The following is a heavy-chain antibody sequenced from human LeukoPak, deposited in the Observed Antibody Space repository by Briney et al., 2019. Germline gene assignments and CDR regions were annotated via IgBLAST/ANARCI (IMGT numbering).Heavy chain of an antibody. J-gene: IGHJ3*02. D-gene: IGHD3-22*01. CDR3: ARESYYDSSGYSHDAFDI. V-gene: IGHV4-39*07. CDR2: IYYSGNT. Sequence: SETLSLTCTVSGGSISSSSYYWAWIRQPPGRGLEWIGSIYYSGNTYYKSSLKSRVTIAVDTSKNQFSLKLNSVTAADTAVYYCARESYYDSSGYSHDAFDIWGQGTMVTVSS. CDR1: GGSISSSSYY.